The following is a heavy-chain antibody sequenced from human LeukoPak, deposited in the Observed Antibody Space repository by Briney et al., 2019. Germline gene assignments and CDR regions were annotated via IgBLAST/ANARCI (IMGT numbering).Heavy chain of an antibody. J-gene: IGHJ4*02. V-gene: IGHV4-31*03. CDR3: ASADYDMAFDI. CDR2: IYYSGST. D-gene: IGHD3-9*01. CDR1: GGSISSGGYY. Sequence: PSQTLSLTCTVSGGSISSGGYYWSWIRQHPGKGLEWIGYIYYSGSTDYNLSLKSRFTMSVDTSKNQFSLKLSSVTAADTAVYYCASADYDMAFDIWGQGTLVVVSP.